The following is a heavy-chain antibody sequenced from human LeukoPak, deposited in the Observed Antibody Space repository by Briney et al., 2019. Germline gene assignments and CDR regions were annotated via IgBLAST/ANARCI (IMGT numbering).Heavy chain of an antibody. J-gene: IGHJ4*02. CDR3: ANSIDFDYGDYYFDY. V-gene: IGHV4-61*02. CDR2: IYTSGST. CDR1: GGSISSGSYY. D-gene: IGHD4-17*01. Sequence: SQTLSLTCTVSGGSISSGSYYWSWIRQPAGKGLEWIGRIYTSGSTDYNPSLKSRVTISLDTSKNQFSLKLSSVTAADTAVYYCANSIDFDYGDYYFDYWGQGALVTISS.